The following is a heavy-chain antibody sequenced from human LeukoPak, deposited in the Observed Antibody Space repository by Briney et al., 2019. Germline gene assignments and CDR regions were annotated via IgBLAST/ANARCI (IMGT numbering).Heavy chain of an antibody. V-gene: IGHV4-39*07. Sequence: SETLSLTCTVSGGSISSSSYYWGWIRQPPGKGLEWIGEINHSGSTNYNPSLKSRVTISVDTSKNQFSLKLSSVTAADTAVYYCARGSSGYYDYWGQGTLVTVSS. D-gene: IGHD3-22*01. J-gene: IGHJ4*02. CDR3: ARGSSGYYDY. CDR2: INHSGST. CDR1: GGSISSSSYY.